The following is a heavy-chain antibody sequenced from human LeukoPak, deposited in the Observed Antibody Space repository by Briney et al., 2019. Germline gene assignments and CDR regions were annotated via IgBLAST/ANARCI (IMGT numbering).Heavy chain of an antibody. CDR1: GASISSYY. V-gene: IGHV4-59*08. J-gene: IGHJ4*02. Sequence: SETLSLTCTVSGASISSYYWSWIRQPPGKGLEWIGHIYYSGSTNYNPSLKSRVTISVDTSKNQISLRLNSVTAADTAVYYCAKRGYSSSWNYWGQGTLVTVSS. CDR3: AKRGYSSSWNY. CDR2: IYYSGST. D-gene: IGHD6-13*01.